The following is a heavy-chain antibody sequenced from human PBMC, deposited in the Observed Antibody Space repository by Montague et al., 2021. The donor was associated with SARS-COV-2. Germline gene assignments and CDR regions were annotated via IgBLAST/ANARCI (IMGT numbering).Heavy chain of an antibody. J-gene: IGHJ2*01. V-gene: IGHV3-11*05. CDR1: GFTFSDYY. CDR2: ISSSSSYT. CDR3: ARADILTGYRYWYFDL. Sequence: SLRLSCAASGFTFSDYYMSWIRQAPGKGLEWVSYISSSSSYTNYADSVKGRFTISRDNAKNSLYLQMNSLRAEDTAVYYCARADILTGYRYWYFDLWGRGTLVTVSS. D-gene: IGHD3-9*01.